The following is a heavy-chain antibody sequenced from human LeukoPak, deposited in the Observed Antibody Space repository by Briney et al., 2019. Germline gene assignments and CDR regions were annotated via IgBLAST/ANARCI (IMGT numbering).Heavy chain of an antibody. CDR1: GFTFSSYW. V-gene: IGHV3-7*01. D-gene: IGHD2-2*01. J-gene: IGHJ5*02. CDR3: ARDDCSSISCYHNWFDP. CDR2: IKRDGSEK. Sequence: GGTLRLSCAASGFTFSSYWMSWVRQAPGKGLEWVANIKRDGSEKYYVDSVKGRFTISRDNAKNSLCLQMNSLRAEDTAVYYCARDDCSSISCYHNWFDPWGQGTLVTVSS.